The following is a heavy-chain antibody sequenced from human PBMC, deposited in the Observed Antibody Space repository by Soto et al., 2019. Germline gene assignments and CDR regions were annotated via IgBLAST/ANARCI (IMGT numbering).Heavy chain of an antibody. J-gene: IGHJ6*03. CDR2: IYYSGST. CDR1: GGSISSSSYY. V-gene: IGHV4-39*01. D-gene: IGHD3-3*01. CDR3: ARQASYDFWDGRFYYNYYMDV. Sequence: TSETLSLTCTVSGGSISSSSYYWGWIRQPPGKGLEWIGSIYYSGSTYYNPSLKSRVTMSVDTSKIQFSLNLSSVTAADTAVYYCARQASYDFWDGRFYYNYYMDVWGKGTPVTVSS.